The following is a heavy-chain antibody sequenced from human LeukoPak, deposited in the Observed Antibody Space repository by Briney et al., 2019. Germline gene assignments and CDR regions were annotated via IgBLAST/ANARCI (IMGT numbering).Heavy chain of an antibody. CDR2: ISSSGSTI. CDR1: GFTFSSYE. J-gene: IGHJ6*03. CDR3: ARVKIKGGITIFKEYHYMDV. D-gene: IGHD3-3*01. V-gene: IGHV3-48*03. Sequence: GGSLRLSCAASGFTFSSYEMNWVRQAPGKGLEWVSYISSSGSTIYYADSVKGRFTISRDNARNSLYLQMNSLRAEDTAVYYCARVKIKGGITIFKEYHYMDVWGKGTTVTVSS.